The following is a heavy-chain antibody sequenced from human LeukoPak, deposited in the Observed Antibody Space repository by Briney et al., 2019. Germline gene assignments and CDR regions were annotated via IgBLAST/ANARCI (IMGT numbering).Heavy chain of an antibody. CDR2: MSPNSGNT. CDR3: ARGPPNWGYDY. CDR1: GYTFTSYD. J-gene: IGHJ4*02. D-gene: IGHD7-27*01. V-gene: IGHV1-8*01. Sequence: ASVTVSCKASGYTFTSYDFNWVRQATGQGLEWMGWMSPNSGNTGYAQKFQGRVTMTRNTSMSTAYMELSSLRSEDTAVYHCARGPPNWGYDYWGQGTLVTVSS.